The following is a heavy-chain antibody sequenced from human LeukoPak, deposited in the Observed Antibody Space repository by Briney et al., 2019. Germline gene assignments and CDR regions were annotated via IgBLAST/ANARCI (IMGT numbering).Heavy chain of an antibody. Sequence: PGGSLRLSCAASGFTFSSYDMHWVRQATGKGLEWVSAIGTAGDTYYPGSVKGRFTISRENAKNSLYLQMNSLRAGDTAVYYCARDGDSSGWYVYYYYMDVWGKGTTVTVSS. CDR2: IGTAGDT. J-gene: IGHJ6*03. CDR3: ARDGDSSGWYVYYYYMDV. D-gene: IGHD6-19*01. CDR1: GFTFSSYD. V-gene: IGHV3-13*01.